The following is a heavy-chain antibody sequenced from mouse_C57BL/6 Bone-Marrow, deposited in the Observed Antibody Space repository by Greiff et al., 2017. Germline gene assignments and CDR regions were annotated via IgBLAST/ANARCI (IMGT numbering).Heavy chain of an antibody. CDR2: INPNNGGT. J-gene: IGHJ2*01. CDR1: GYTFTDYY. V-gene: IGHV1-26*01. Sequence: EVQLQQSGPELVKPGASVKISCKASGYTFTDYYMNWVKQSHGKSLEWIGEINPNNGGTSYNQKFKGTATLTVDKSSSTAYMGLRSLTSEDSAVYYCAGPGSGLDYWGQGTTLTVSS. D-gene: IGHD1-1*01. CDR3: AGPGSGLDY.